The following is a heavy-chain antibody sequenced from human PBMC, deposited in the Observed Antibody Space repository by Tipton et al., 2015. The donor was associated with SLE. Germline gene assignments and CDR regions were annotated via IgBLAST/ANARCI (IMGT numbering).Heavy chain of an antibody. V-gene: IGHV3-23*03. Sequence: SLRLSCAASGFTFSSYSMNWVRQAPGKGLEWVSVMYSGGRIHYGDSVKGRFTISRDNSKSTLYLQMNSLRIDDTAVYYCAKTLFGDYGDHWGQGPLVTVSS. CDR1: GFTFSSYS. CDR3: AKTLFGDYGDH. J-gene: IGHJ4*02. CDR2: MYSGGRI. D-gene: IGHD3-10*01.